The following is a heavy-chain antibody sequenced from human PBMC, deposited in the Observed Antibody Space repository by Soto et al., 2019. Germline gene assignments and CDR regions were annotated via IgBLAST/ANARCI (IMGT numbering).Heavy chain of an antibody. CDR2: MNPNSGNT. J-gene: IGHJ4*02. D-gene: IGHD3-3*01. CDR1: GYTFTSYD. CDR3: ARGADFCSGYYGDY. Sequence: VSVKVSCKASGYTFTSYDINWVRQATGQGLEWMGWMNPNSGNTGYAQKFQGRVTMTRNTSISTAYMELSSLRSEDTAVYYSARGADFCSGYYGDYWGQGTLVTVSS. V-gene: IGHV1-8*01.